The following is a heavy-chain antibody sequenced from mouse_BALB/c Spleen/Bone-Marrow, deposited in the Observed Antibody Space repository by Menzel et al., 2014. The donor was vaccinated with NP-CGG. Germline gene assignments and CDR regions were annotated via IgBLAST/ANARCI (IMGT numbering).Heavy chain of an antibody. CDR1: GFDIKDTY. V-gene: IGHV14-3*02. CDR2: IDPANGNT. CDR3: ASYRYAWYFDV. Sequence: LVESGAELVKPGASVKLSCTASGFDIKDTYMHWVKQRPEQGLEWIGRIDPANGNTKYDPKFQGKATITADTSSNTAYLHLSSLTSEDTAVYYCASYRYAWYFDVWGAGTTVTVSS. J-gene: IGHJ1*02. D-gene: IGHD2-14*01.